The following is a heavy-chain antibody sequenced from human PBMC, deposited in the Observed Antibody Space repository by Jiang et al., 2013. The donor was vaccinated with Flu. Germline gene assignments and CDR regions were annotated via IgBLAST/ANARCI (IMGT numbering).Heavy chain of an antibody. V-gene: IGHV1-18*01. J-gene: IGHJ4*02. D-gene: IGHD3-16*02. Sequence: GAEVKKPGASVKVSCKASGYTFTSYGISWVRQAPGQGLEWMGWISAYNGNTNYAQKLQGRVTMTTDTSTSTAYMELRSLRSDDTAVYYCARARDMITFGGVIVQIDDYWGQGTLVTVSS. CDR3: ARARDMITFGGVIVQIDDY. CDR2: ISAYNGNT. CDR1: GYTFTSYG.